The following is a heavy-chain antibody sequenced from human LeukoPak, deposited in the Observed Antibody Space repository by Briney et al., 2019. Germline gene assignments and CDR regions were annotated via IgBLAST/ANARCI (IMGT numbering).Heavy chain of an antibody. CDR1: GFSVSSNY. CDR2: LFADGNT. D-gene: IGHD2-2*02. Sequence: PGGSLRLSCAASGFSVSSNYMAWVRQTPGKGLEWISLLFADGNTHYADSVKGRFTISRDNSKNTLSLQMISLRVEDTAVYYCARGFAVAPAAIGPADCWGRGTLVTVSS. CDR3: ARGFAVAPAAIGPADC. J-gene: IGHJ4*02. V-gene: IGHV3-66*01.